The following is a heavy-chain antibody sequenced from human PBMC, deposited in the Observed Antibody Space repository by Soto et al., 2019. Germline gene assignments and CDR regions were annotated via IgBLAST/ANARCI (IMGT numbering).Heavy chain of an antibody. Sequence: PGGSLRLSCAASGFPFSSYWMHWVRQAPGKGLVWVSRINSDGSNKYYADSVKGRFTISRDNSKNTLYLQMNSLRAEDTAVYYCARGNYDFWSGYYEDYYYGMDVWGQGTTVTVSS. CDR2: INSDGSNK. CDR1: GFPFSSYW. D-gene: IGHD3-3*01. V-gene: IGHV3-74*01. J-gene: IGHJ6*02. CDR3: ARGNYDFWSGYYEDYYYGMDV.